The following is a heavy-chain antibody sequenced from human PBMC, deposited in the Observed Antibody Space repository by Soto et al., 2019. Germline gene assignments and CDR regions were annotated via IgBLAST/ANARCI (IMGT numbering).Heavy chain of an antibody. J-gene: IGHJ5*02. D-gene: IGHD3-9*01. CDR1: GGSISSSSYY. Sequence: SETLSLTCTVSGGSISSSSYYWGWIRQPPGKGLEWIGSIYYSGSTYYNPSLKSRVTISVDTSKNQFSLKLSSVTAADTAVYYCARQKYFDWLLSPPWFDPWGQGTLVTVSS. V-gene: IGHV4-39*01. CDR2: IYYSGST. CDR3: ARQKYFDWLLSPPWFDP.